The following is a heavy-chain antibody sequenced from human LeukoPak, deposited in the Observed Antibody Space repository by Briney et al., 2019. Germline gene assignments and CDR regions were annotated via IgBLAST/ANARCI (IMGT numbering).Heavy chain of an antibody. CDR2: ITGSGDTT. D-gene: IGHD2-15*01. V-gene: IGHV3-23*01. Sequence: PGGSLRLSCAASGFTFTNYGMSWVRQAPGEGLEWVSTITGSGDTTYYADSVKGRFTISRDNSKNTLYLQMNSLRAEDTALYYCAKCSGGSCYSSIPCDCWGQGTLVTVSS. CDR1: GFTFTNYG. CDR3: AKCSGGSCYSSIPCDC. J-gene: IGHJ4*02.